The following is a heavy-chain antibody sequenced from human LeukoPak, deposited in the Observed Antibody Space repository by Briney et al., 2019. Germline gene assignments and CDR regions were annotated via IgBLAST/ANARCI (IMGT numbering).Heavy chain of an antibody. CDR1: GFTFSSYW. CDR3: ARDLGYCSSTSCSGLDY. J-gene: IGHJ4*02. V-gene: IGHV3-74*01. CDR2: INTDGSST. D-gene: IGHD2-2*01. Sequence: GGSLRLSCAASGFTFSSYWMHWVRQAPGKGLGWVSRINTDGSSTRYADSVKGRFTISRDNAKNTLYLQMNSLRAEDTAVYYCARDLGYCSSTSCSGLDYWGQGTLVTVSS.